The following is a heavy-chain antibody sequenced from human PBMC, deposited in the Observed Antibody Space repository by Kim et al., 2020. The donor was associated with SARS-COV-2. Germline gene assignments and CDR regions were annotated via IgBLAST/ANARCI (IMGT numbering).Heavy chain of an antibody. CDR3: AGGGYSSSWPLDY. Sequence: YVDSVKGRFPISRDNANNSLYLQMNSLRADHTAVYYCAGGGYSSSWPLDYWGQGTLVTVSS. J-gene: IGHJ4*02. D-gene: IGHD6-13*01. V-gene: IGHV3-7*01.